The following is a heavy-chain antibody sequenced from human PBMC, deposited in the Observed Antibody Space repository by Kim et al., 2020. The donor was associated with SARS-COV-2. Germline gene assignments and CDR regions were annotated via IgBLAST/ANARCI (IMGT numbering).Heavy chain of an antibody. J-gene: IGHJ6*03. CDR2: TYYRSKWYN. Sequence: SQTLSLTCAISGDSVSSNSAAWNWIRQSPSRGLEWLGRTYYRSKWYNDYAVSVKSRITINPDTSKNQFSLQLNSVTPEDTAVYYCASIYDFWSGREGVYYYMDVWGKGTTVTVSS. D-gene: IGHD3-3*01. V-gene: IGHV6-1*01. CDR3: ASIYDFWSGREGVYYYMDV. CDR1: GDSVSSNSAA.